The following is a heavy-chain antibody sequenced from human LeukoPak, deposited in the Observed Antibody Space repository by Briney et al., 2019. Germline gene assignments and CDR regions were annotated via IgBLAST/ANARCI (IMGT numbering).Heavy chain of an antibody. CDR2: IYYIGNT. CDR1: GGSISSGDYY. D-gene: IGHD6-13*01. Sequence: SQTLSLTCTVSGGSISSGDYYWSWIRQPPGKGLEWIGYIYYIGNTFYNPSLKSRVIISVDTSKNQFSLKLSSVTAADTAVYYCARVSAAAKYWFDPWGQGTLVTVSS. CDR3: ARVSAAAKYWFDP. V-gene: IGHV4-30-4*08. J-gene: IGHJ5*02.